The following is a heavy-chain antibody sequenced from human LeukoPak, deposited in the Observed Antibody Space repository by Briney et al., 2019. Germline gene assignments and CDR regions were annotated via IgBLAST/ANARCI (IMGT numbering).Heavy chain of an antibody. CDR2: IYSGGST. J-gene: IGHJ4*02. Sequence: AGGSLRLSCAASGFTVGSNYMSWVRQAPGKGLQWVSVIYSGGSTYYADSVKGRFTISRDNSKNTLYLQMNSLRAEDTAVYYCTRDYGKYGGNPQYWGQGILVTVSS. D-gene: IGHD4-23*01. CDR1: GFTVGSNY. V-gene: IGHV3-53*01. CDR3: TRDYGKYGGNPQY.